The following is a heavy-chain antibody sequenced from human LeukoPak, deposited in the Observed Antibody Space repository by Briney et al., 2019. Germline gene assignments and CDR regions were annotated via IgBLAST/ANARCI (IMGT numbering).Heavy chain of an antibody. D-gene: IGHD3-10*01. V-gene: IGHV3-9*03. CDR3: AKDHGSGSFGSHFDY. J-gene: IGHJ4*02. CDR1: GFTFDDYA. CDR2: ISWNSGSI. Sequence: HPGGSLRLSCAASGFTFDDYAMHWVRQAPGKGLEWVSGISWNSGSIGYADSVKGRFTISRDNAKNSLYLQMNSLRAEDMALYYCAKDHGSGSFGSHFDYWGQGTLVTVSS.